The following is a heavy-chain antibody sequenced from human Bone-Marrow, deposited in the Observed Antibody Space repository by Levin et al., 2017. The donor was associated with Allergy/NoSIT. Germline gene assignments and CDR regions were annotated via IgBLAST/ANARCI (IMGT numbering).Heavy chain of an antibody. D-gene: IGHD2-15*01. CDR1: GFTFSNAW. V-gene: IGHV3-15*07. CDR2: IKSKTDGGTT. CDR3: TTTLGYCSGGSCYAIGDWYFDL. J-gene: IGHJ2*01. Sequence: GESLKISCAASGFTFSNAWMNWVRQAPGKGLEWVGRIKSKTDGGTTDYAAPVKGRFTISRDDSKNTLYLQMNSLKTEDTAVYYCTTTLGYCSGGSCYAIGDWYFDLWGRGTLVTVSS.